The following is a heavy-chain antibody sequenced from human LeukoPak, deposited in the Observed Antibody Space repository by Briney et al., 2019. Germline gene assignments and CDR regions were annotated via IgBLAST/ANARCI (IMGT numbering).Heavy chain of an antibody. V-gene: IGHV4-4*02. CDR1: GGSISSSNW. J-gene: IGHJ3*02. D-gene: IGHD3-16*02. Sequence: PSETLSLTCAVSGGSISSSNWWSWVRQPPGKGLEWIGEIYHSGSTIYNPSLKSRVTISVDKSKNQFSLKLSSVTAADTAVYYCAVDMITFGGVIVQQAFDIWGQGTMVTVSS. CDR3: AVDMITFGGVIVQQAFDI. CDR2: IYHSGST.